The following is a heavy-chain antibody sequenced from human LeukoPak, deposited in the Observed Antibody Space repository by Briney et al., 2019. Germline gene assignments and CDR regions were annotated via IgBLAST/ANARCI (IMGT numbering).Heavy chain of an antibody. CDR1: GGSISSGGYY. Sequence: KPSQTLSLTCTVSGGSISSGGYYWGWIRQPPGKGLEWIGSIYYSGSTYYNPSLKSRVTISVDTSKNQFSLKLSSVTAADTAVYYCARLWFGIVVVTAISLHDAFDIWGQGTMVTVSS. V-gene: IGHV4-39*01. CDR2: IYYSGST. D-gene: IGHD2-21*02. J-gene: IGHJ3*02. CDR3: ARLWFGIVVVTAISLHDAFDI.